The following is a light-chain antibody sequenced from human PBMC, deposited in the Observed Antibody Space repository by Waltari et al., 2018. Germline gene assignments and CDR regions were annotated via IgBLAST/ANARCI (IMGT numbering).Light chain of an antibody. Sequence: DIQMTQSPSALSASVGDRLTTTCRARQSIGTWLAWYQQKPGKAPKLLIYQASALESGVPSRFSGSGYGTEFTLTISSLQPDDFATYYYQQYGAYEYSFGQGTKLEIK. V-gene: IGKV1-5*03. CDR2: QAS. CDR3: QQYGAYEYS. J-gene: IGKJ2*01. CDR1: QSIGTW.